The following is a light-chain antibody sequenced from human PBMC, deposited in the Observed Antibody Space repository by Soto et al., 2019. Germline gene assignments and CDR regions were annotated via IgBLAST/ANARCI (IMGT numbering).Light chain of an antibody. J-gene: IGKJ5*01. CDR1: QSVSNY. Sequence: EIVLTQSPATLSLSPGESATLSCRASQSVSNYMTWYQQKPGQAPRLLIYDASKRATGIPARFSGSGSGTDFTLTISSLEPEDFAVYYCQQRSDWPLTFGQGTRLEIK. CDR3: QQRSDWPLT. CDR2: DAS. V-gene: IGKV3-11*01.